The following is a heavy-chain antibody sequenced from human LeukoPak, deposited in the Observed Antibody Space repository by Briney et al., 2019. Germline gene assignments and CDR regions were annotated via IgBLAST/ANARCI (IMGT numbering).Heavy chain of an antibody. Sequence: GGSLRLSCAASGFTFSSYAMSWVRQAPGKGLEWISAISGSGGNTYYADSVKGRFTISRDNSKNTLYLQMNSLRAEDTAIYYCAKIPSATENFDYWGQGTLVMVSS. D-gene: IGHD5-12*01. CDR2: ISGSGGNT. J-gene: IGHJ4*02. CDR3: AKIPSATENFDY. V-gene: IGHV3-23*01. CDR1: GFTFSSYA.